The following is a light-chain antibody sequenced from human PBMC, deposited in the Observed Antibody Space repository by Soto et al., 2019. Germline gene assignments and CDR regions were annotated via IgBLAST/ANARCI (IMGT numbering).Light chain of an antibody. CDR3: QQNYRAPLT. Sequence: DIQMTQSPSSESALIGDRVTITCRASQGVGSHVNWYQQQPGKAPNLLIHGASNLQSGVPSTFSGSGSGTDFTLTISSLQPEDFATYYCQQNYRAPLTFGGGTKVEIK. CDR2: GAS. V-gene: IGKV1-39*01. CDR1: QGVGSH. J-gene: IGKJ4*01.